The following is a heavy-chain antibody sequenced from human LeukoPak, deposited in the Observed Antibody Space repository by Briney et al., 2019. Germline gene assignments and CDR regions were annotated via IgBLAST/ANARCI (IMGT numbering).Heavy chain of an antibody. D-gene: IGHD5-12*01. CDR1: GGTFSSYA. V-gene: IGHV1-69*04. CDR2: IIPILGIA. CDR3: ARESYSGYDLPHDY. Sequence: GASVKVSCKASGGTFSSYAISWVRQAPGQGLEWMGRIIPILGIANYAQKFQGRVTITADKSTSTAYMELSSLRSEDTAVYYCARESYSGYDLPHDYWGQGTLVTVSS. J-gene: IGHJ4*02.